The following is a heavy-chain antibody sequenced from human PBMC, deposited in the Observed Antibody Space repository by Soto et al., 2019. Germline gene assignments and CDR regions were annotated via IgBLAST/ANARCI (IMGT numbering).Heavy chain of an antibody. V-gene: IGHV3-30*18. CDR3: AKEEYRRSWRAFDN. Sequence: GESMSLSCAPYAFTVSSHGMHWVRQAPGKGLEWVAVISYDGSNKYYADSVKGRVTITRDNSKNTLYLEMSSLRAEDTAVYYCAKEEYRRSWRAFDNWGQGTMVTVSS. CDR2: ISYDGSNK. J-gene: IGHJ3*02. CDR1: AFTVSSHG. D-gene: IGHD6-6*01.